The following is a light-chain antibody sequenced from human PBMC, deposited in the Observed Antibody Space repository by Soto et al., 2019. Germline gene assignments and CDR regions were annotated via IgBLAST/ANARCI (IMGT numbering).Light chain of an antibody. CDR3: QQSYSSPIT. CDR1: QSIGKH. V-gene: IGKV1-39*01. Sequence: DIQMTQSPSTLSGSVGDRVTITCRASQSIGKHLNWYQQKPGKAPKFLIYAASSLQSGVPSRFSGSGSGTDFTLTVNSLQPEDFAIYYCQQSYSSPITFGQGTRLEI. CDR2: AAS. J-gene: IGKJ5*01.